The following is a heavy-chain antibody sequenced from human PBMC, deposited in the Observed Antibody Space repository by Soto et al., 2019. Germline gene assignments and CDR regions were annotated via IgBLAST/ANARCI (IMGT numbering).Heavy chain of an antibody. Sequence: ESGGGVVQPGRSLRLSCAASGFTFSSYAMHWVRQAPGKGLEWVAVISYDGSNKYYADSVKGRFTISRDNSKNTLYLQMNSLRAEDTAVYYCARDRGSSGWYIDYWGQGTLVTVSS. CDR1: GFTFSSYA. D-gene: IGHD6-19*01. CDR2: ISYDGSNK. J-gene: IGHJ4*02. V-gene: IGHV3-30-3*01. CDR3: ARDRGSSGWYIDY.